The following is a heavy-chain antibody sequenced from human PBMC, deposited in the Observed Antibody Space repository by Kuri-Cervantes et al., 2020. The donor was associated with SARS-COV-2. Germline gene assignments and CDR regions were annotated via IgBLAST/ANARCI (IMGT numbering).Heavy chain of an antibody. D-gene: IGHD3-3*02. Sequence: GESLKISCAACGFTFSSYDMHWVRQATGKGLEWVSAIGTAGDTYYPGSVKGQFTISRENAKNSLYLQMNSLRAGDTAVYYCARHLSHYYYYMDVWGKGTTVTVSS. CDR3: ARHLSHYYYYMDV. V-gene: IGHV3-13*03. J-gene: IGHJ6*03. CDR1: GFTFSSYD. CDR2: IGTAGDT.